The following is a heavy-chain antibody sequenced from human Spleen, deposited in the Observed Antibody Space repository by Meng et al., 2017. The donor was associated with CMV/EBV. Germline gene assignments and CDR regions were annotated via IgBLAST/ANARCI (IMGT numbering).Heavy chain of an antibody. Sequence: GESLKISCAASGFTVSSNYMSWVRQAPGKGLEWVSVIYSGGSTYYADSVKGRFTISRDKSKNTLYLQMNSLRAEDTAVYYCVREAGAYFGSGSYYIGNYWGQGTLVTVSS. CDR1: GFTVSSNY. CDR3: VREAGAYFGSGSYYIGNY. V-gene: IGHV3-66*02. J-gene: IGHJ4*02. CDR2: IYSGGST. D-gene: IGHD3-10*01.